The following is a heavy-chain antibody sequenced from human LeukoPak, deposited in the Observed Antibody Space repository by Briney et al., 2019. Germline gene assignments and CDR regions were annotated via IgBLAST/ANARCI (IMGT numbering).Heavy chain of an antibody. CDR2: IYYSGRT. CDR1: GGSISSSSYY. J-gene: IGHJ4*02. D-gene: IGHD5-18*01. Sequence: SETLSLTCTVSGGSISSSSYYWGWIRQPPGKGLEWIGNIYYSGRTYYNPSLKSRVTISVDTSKNQFSLKLSSVTATDTAVYYCARDGWIQLWPSRNYFDYWGQGTLVTVSS. CDR3: ARDGWIQLWPSRNYFDY. V-gene: IGHV4-39*02.